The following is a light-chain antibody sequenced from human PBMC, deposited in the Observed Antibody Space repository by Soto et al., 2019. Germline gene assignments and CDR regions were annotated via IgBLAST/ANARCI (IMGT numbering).Light chain of an antibody. CDR2: EVS. V-gene: IGLV2-14*01. J-gene: IGLJ1*01. CDR1: SGDVGGYNY. CDR3: SSYTTTFNCYV. Sequence: QSALTQPASVSGSPGQSITISCTGTSGDVGGYNYVSWYQQHPGKAPKLMIYEVSNRPSGISNRFSGSRSGNTASLTISGLQAEDEADYYCSSYTTTFNCYVFGTGTKLTVL.